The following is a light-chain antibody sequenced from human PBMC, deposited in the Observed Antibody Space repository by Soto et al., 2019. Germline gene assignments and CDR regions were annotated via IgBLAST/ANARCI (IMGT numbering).Light chain of an antibody. CDR3: QQYGGSPYT. Sequence: EIVLTQSPGTLSQSPGERVTLSCRASQTVSSNCLAWYQQKPGQAPRLLIYGASRRATGIPDRFSGSGSVTDFTLTISRLEPEDFAVYFCQQYGGSPYTFGQGTKLEIK. J-gene: IGKJ2*01. CDR2: GAS. V-gene: IGKV3-20*01. CDR1: QTVSSNC.